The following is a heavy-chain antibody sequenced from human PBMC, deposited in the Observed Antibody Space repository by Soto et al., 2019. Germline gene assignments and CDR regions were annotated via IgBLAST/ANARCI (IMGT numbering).Heavy chain of an antibody. J-gene: IGHJ4*02. D-gene: IGHD3-3*01. CDR2: IDSYGSRT. Sequence: EVQLVESGGGLVQPGGSLRLSCAASGFTFSRYWMHWVRQAPGKGLVWVSRIDSYGSRTSQVDSVEGRFTISRDNAKNRLYLQMNSLRAEDTAVYYCAKHSYSDFWPGHYYYLDYWGQGTLVTVSS. CDR3: AKHSYSDFWPGHYYYLDY. V-gene: IGHV3-74*01. CDR1: GFTFSRYW.